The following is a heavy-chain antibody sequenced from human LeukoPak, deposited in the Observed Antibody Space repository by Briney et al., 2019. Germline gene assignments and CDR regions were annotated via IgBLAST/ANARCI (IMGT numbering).Heavy chain of an antibody. CDR1: GYTFTGYY. CDR2: INPNSGGT. V-gene: IGHV1-2*02. D-gene: IGHD5-12*01. J-gene: IGHJ6*02. Sequence: ASVKVSCTASGYTFTGYYMHWVRQAPGQGLEWMGWINPNSGGTNYAQKFQGRVTMTRDTSISTAYMELSRLRSDDTAVYYCARDKRIVATISSYYYGMDVWGQGTTVTVSS. CDR3: ARDKRIVATISSYYYGMDV.